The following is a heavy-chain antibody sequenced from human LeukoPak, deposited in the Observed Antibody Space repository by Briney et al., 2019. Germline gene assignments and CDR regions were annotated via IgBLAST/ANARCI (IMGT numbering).Heavy chain of an antibody. CDR1: GGTFSSYA. CDR3: AREAFSCSGGSCYSGDDDAFDI. D-gene: IGHD2-15*01. V-gene: IGHV1-69*01. CDR2: IISIFGTA. Sequence: ASVKVSCKASGGTFSSYAISWVRQAPGQGLEWMGGIISIFGTANYAQKFQGRVTITADESTSTAYMELSSLRSEDTAVYYCAREAFSCSGGSCYSGDDDAFDIWGQGTMVTVSS. J-gene: IGHJ3*02.